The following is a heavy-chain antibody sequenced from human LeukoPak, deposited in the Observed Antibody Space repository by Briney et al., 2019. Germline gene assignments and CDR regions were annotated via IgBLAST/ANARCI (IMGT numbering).Heavy chain of an antibody. V-gene: IGHV4-39*01. Sequence: SETLSLTCTVSGGSISSSSYYWGWIRQPPGKGLEWIGSIYYSGSTYYNPSLTSRVTISVDTSKNQFSLKLSSVTAADTAVYYCARRPSSSGYSYDCWGQGTLVSVSS. CDR3: ARRPSSSGYSYDC. D-gene: IGHD3-22*01. CDR1: GGSISSSSYY. J-gene: IGHJ4*02. CDR2: IYYSGST.